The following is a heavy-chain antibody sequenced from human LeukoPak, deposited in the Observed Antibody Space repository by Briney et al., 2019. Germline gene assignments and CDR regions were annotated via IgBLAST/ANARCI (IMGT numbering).Heavy chain of an antibody. CDR3: ARGDGSGN. D-gene: IGHD3-10*01. Sequence: SETLSLTCTVSGGSISSYYWGWIRQPPGKGLEWIGSIYHSGSTYYNPSLKSRVTISVDTSKNQFSLKLSSVTAADTAVYYCARGDGSGNWGQGTLVTVSS. CDR2: IYHSGST. J-gene: IGHJ4*02. CDR1: GGSISSYY. V-gene: IGHV4-38-2*02.